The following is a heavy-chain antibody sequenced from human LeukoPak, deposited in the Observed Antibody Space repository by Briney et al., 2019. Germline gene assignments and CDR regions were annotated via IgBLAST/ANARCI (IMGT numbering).Heavy chain of an antibody. J-gene: IGHJ3*02. Sequence: ASVKVSCKASGYTFTGYYMHWVRQAPGQGLEWMGWINPNSGGTNYAQKFQGRVTMTRDTSISTAYMELSRLRSDDTAVYYCARGTTVTPRGAFDIWGQGTMVTVSS. CDR2: INPNSGGT. V-gene: IGHV1-2*02. D-gene: IGHD4-17*01. CDR1: GYTFTGYY. CDR3: ARGTTVTPRGAFDI.